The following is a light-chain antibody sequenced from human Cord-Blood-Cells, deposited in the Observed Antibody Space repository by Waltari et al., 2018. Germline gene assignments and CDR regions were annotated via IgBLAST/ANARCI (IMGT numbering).Light chain of an antibody. CDR2: RNN. CDR3: AAWDDSLSGVV. V-gene: IGLV1-47*01. CDR1: TATIRTNA. J-gene: IGLJ2*01. Sequence: QSLLTQPPSPLGTPRQRVTISCSGSTATIRTNAVNWYQQLPGTAPKLLIYRNNQRPSGVPDRFSGSKSGTSASLAISGLRSEDEADYYCAAWDDSLSGVVFGGGTKLTVL.